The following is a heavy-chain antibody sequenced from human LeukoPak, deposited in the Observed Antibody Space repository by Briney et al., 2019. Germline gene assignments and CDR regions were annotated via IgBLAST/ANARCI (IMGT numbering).Heavy chain of an antibody. CDR2: ISYDGSNK. CDR3: AKNSGDY. V-gene: IGHV3-30*18. Sequence: SLRLSXXXSGXTFSSYGMHWVRQAPGKGLEWVAVISYDGSNKYYADSVKGRFTISRDNSKNTLYLQMNSLRAEDTAVYYCAKNSGDYWGQGTLVTVSS. J-gene: IGHJ4*02. D-gene: IGHD1-26*01. CDR1: GXTFSSYG.